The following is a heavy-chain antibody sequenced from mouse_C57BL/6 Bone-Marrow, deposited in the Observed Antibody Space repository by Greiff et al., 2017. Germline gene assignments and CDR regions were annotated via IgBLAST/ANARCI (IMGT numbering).Heavy chain of an antibody. CDR2: IYPSDSET. Sequence: QVQLKQPGAELVRPGSSVKLSCKASGYTFTSYWMDWVKQRPGQGLEWIGNIYPSDSETPYNQKFKDKATLTVDKSSSTAYMQLSSLTSEDSAVYYCARSPYYGLFAYWGQGTLVTVSA. CDR1: GYTFTSYW. D-gene: IGHD1-1*02. J-gene: IGHJ3*01. CDR3: ARSPYYGLFAY. V-gene: IGHV1-61*01.